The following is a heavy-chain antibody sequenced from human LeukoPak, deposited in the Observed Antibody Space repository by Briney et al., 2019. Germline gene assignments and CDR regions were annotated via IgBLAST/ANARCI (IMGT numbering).Heavy chain of an antibody. V-gene: IGHV3-7*01. CDR2: LNPDGSAK. Sequence: GGSLRLSCAASGFTFSSSWMAWVRQAPGKGLQWVANLNPDGSAKNYVDSVRGRFSISRDNAKNSLYLQINSLRAEDTAVYYCARDRAYDVFDYWGQGTLVTVSS. D-gene: IGHD5-12*01. CDR3: ARDRAYDVFDY. J-gene: IGHJ4*02. CDR1: GFTFSSSW.